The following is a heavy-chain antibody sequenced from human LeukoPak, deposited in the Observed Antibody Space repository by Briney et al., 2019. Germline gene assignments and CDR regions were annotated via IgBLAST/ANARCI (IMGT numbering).Heavy chain of an antibody. J-gene: IGHJ5*02. V-gene: IGHV1-24*01. D-gene: IGHD4-17*01. CDR1: GYTLTELS. Sequence: ASVKVSCKVSGYTLTELSMHWVRQAPGKGLEWMGGFDPEDGETIYAQKFQGRVTMTEDTSTDTAYMELSSLRSEDTAVYYCATVGTDYGDYAPSGWFDPWGQGTLVTVSS. CDR2: FDPEDGET. CDR3: ATVGTDYGDYAPSGWFDP.